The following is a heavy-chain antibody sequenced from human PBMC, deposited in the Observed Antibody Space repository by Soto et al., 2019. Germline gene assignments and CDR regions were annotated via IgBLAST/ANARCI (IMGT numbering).Heavy chain of an antibody. CDR1: GFTFNTYW. J-gene: IGHJ6*02. V-gene: IGHV3-74*01. Sequence: PGGSLRLSCAASGFTFNTYWMHWVRQAPGEGLVWVSPISSSGSSTTYADSVKGRFTISRDNSKNTLYLQMNSLRAEDTAVYYCAKDLDMVLWFGERRFYYGMDVWGQGTTVTVSS. CDR3: AKDLDMVLWFGERRFYYGMDV. CDR2: ISSSGSST. D-gene: IGHD3-10*01.